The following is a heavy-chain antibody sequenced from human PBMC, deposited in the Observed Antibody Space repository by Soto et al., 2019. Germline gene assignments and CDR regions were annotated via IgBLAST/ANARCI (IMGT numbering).Heavy chain of an antibody. V-gene: IGHV1-18*04. CDR2: ISAYNGNT. J-gene: IGHJ6*02. CDR3: ARDRSSGYSFYYGMDV. D-gene: IGHD3-22*01. CDR1: RYTFASYG. Sequence: ASVKVSCKASRYTFASYGMSWGRQAPVQGLEWMGWISAYNGNTNYAQKLRGRVTMTTDTSTSTAYMELRRLRSDDTAVYYCARDRSSGYSFYYGMDVWGQGTTVTVSS.